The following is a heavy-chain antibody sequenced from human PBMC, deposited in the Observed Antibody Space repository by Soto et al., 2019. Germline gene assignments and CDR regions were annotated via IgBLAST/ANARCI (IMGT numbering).Heavy chain of an antibody. Sequence: QVQLQESGPGLVKPSEPLSLTCFVPGGSLSNLSWRWLLQPAGQGLEWIGRIYTSGNNCYNPSLKSRVTMSADTSNNQFSLKMTSVTAADTAVYYCVRESEGGGYCSGGGCYGLDVWGQGTTVTVSS. V-gene: IGHV4-4*07. CDR2: IYTSGNN. J-gene: IGHJ6*02. CDR1: GGSLSNLS. CDR3: VRESEGGGYCSGGGCYGLDV. D-gene: IGHD2-15*01.